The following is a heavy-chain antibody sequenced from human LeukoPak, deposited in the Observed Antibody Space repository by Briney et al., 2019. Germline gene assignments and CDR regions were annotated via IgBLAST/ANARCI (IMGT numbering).Heavy chain of an antibody. CDR3: ARGRRRITMVRGVKNWFDP. D-gene: IGHD3-10*01. J-gene: IGHJ5*02. Sequence: SETLSLTCAVCGGSFSGYYWSWIRQPPGKGLEWIGEINHSGSTNYNPSLKSRVTISVDTSKNQFSLKLSSVTAADTAVYYCARGRRRITMVRGVKNWFDPWGQGTLVTVSS. CDR2: INHSGST. V-gene: IGHV4-34*01. CDR1: GGSFSGYY.